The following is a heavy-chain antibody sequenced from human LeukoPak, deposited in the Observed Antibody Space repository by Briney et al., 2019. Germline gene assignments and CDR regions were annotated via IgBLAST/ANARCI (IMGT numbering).Heavy chain of an antibody. D-gene: IGHD3-22*01. CDR2: IYSGGST. Sequence: PGGSLRLSCAASGFTVSTNYMSWVRQAPGKGLEWASVIYSGGSTYYADSVKGRFTISRDNSKNTLYLQMDSLRAEDTAVCYCARGSSYDSSGDEAFDIWGQGTMVTVSS. CDR3: ARGSSYDSSGDEAFDI. J-gene: IGHJ3*02. CDR1: GFTVSTNY. V-gene: IGHV3-53*01.